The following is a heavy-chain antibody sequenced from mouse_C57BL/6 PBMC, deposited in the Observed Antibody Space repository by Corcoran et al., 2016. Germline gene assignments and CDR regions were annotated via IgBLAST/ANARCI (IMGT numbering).Heavy chain of an antibody. J-gene: IGHJ3*01. D-gene: IGHD2-2*01. CDR2: IDPEDGDT. CDR3: YGYDVRFAY. CDR1: GFNIKDYY. V-gene: IGHV14-1*01. Sequence: EVQLQQSGAELVRPGASVKLSCTASGFNIKDYYMHWVKQRPEQGLEWIGRIDPEDGDTEYAPKFQGKATMTADTSSNTAYLQLSSLTSEDTAVYYCYGYDVRFAYWGQGTLVTVSA.